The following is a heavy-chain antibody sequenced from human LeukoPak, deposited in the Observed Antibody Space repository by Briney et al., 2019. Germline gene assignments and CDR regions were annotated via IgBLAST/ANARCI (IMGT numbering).Heavy chain of an antibody. CDR2: ISSSGSTI. J-gene: IGHJ4*02. CDR1: GFTFNTYE. V-gene: IGHV3-48*03. Sequence: GGSLRLSCAASGFTFNTYEMKWVRQAPGKGLEGVLYISSSGSTIYYVDYVKARFTITRDNAKNSLYLQMNSLRAEDTAVYYCARGGWNYVFNYWGQGTLVTVSS. D-gene: IGHD1-7*01. CDR3: ARGGWNYVFNY.